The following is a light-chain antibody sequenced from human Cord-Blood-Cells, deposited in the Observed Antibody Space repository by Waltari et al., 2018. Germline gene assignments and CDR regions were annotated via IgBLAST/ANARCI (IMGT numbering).Light chain of an antibody. V-gene: IGLV2-14*01. CDR3: SSYTSSSTLYV. Sequence: QSALTQPASVSGSPGQSITISCTGTSSDVGGYNYVSWYQQPPGKAPKLMIYDFSKRPSGVSNRFSGSKSGNTASLTISGLQAEDEADYYCSSYTSSSTLYVFGTGTKVTVL. CDR1: SSDVGGYNY. CDR2: DFS. J-gene: IGLJ1*01.